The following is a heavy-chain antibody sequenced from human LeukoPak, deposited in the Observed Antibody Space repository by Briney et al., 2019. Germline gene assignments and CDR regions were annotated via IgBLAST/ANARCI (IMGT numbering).Heavy chain of an antibody. CDR3: ARRVASAGTGFDY. CDR2: IYPGGTT. CDR1: NYSVSSAYY. V-gene: IGHV4-38-2*01. Sequence: SETLSLTCAVSNYSVSSAYYWGWIRQPPGEGLEWIGTIYPGGTTYYNPSLGSRLTISIDASKNHFSLRLSSVTTADTAVYYCARRVASAGTGFDYWGQGALVAVSS. D-gene: IGHD6-13*01. J-gene: IGHJ4*02.